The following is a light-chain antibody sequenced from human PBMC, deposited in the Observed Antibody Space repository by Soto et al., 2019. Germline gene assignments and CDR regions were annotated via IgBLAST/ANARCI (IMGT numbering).Light chain of an antibody. J-gene: IGLJ2*01. CDR3: FSYAGRFVV. CDR2: DVS. CDR1: SSDVGGYNY. V-gene: IGLV2-11*01. Sequence: QSALTQPRAVSGSPGKSVTISCTGTSSDVGGYNYVSWYQQHPGKAPKLMIYDVSKRPSGVPDRFSGSKSGNTASLTISGLQDEDEADYYCFSYAGRFVVFGGGTKLTVL.